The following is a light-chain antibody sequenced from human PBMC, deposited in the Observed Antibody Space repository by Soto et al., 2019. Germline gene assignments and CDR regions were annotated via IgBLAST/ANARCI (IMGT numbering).Light chain of an antibody. CDR1: QSVSSN. J-gene: IGKJ1*01. Sequence: EIVMTQSPATLSVSPGERATLSCRASQSVSSNLAWYQQKPGQAPRLLIYAASTRATGVPASFSASGSGTEFNITISSLKSEDFAVYYCQQYNDWPRTFGLGTKVEIK. V-gene: IGKV3-15*01. CDR2: AAS. CDR3: QQYNDWPRT.